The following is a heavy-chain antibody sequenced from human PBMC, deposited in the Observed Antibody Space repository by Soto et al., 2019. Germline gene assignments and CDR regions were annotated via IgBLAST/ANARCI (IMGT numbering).Heavy chain of an antibody. Sequence: EVRLVESGGGLVKPGGSLRLSCAASGFTVISYSMNWVRQAPGKGLEWVSSISSRSSYIYYADSVKGLFTISRDNANTSLYLQMNSLRDEDTAVYYCARDQPGYSYGYGLRYWGQGTLVTVSS. CDR1: GFTVISYS. CDR2: ISSRSSYI. J-gene: IGHJ4*02. V-gene: IGHV3-21*01. D-gene: IGHD5-18*01. CDR3: ARDQPGYSYGYGLRY.